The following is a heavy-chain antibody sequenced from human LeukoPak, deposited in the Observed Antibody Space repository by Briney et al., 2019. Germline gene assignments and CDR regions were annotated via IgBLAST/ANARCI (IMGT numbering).Heavy chain of an antibody. CDR1: GGSFISGIYY. D-gene: IGHD6-13*01. CDR3: ARLLPIAAAGGHYFDY. CDR2: IYYRGST. V-gene: IGHV4-39*01. Sequence: SETLSLTCNVSGGSFISGIYYWGWVRQPPGKGLEWIASIYYRGSTYYNQSPKSRVTISVDTSKKQFSLKVTSVTAADTAVYYCARLLPIAAAGGHYFDYWGQGTLVTVSS. J-gene: IGHJ4*02.